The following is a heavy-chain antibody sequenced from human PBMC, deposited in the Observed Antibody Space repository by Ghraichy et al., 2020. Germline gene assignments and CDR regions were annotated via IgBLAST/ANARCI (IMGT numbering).Heavy chain of an antibody. CDR3: ARHGQEGGFDY. CDR2: IYYSGST. CDR1: GGSISSSSYY. V-gene: IGHV4-39*01. D-gene: IGHD1-26*01. J-gene: IGHJ4*02. Sequence: SETLSLTCTVSGGSISSSSYYWGWIRQPPGKGLEWIGSIYYSGSTYYNPSLKSRVTISVDTSKNQFSLKLSSVTAADTAVYYCARHGQEGGFDYWGQGTLVTVSS.